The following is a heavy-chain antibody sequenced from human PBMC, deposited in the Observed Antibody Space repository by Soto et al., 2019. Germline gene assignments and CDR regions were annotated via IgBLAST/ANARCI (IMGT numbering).Heavy chain of an antibody. CDR2: ISGSGGAT. D-gene: IGHD2-21*02. CDR3: ATDLDAGDPRAFDI. Sequence: EVQLLESGGGLVQPGGSLRLSCAASRFPFNSYAMSWVRQAPGKGLEWVSAISGSGGATYYAGSVKGRFTISRDNSKDTLYLQMNSLRVEDTAIYHCATDLDAGDPRAFDIWGQGTMVTVSS. J-gene: IGHJ3*02. V-gene: IGHV3-23*01. CDR1: RFPFNSYA.